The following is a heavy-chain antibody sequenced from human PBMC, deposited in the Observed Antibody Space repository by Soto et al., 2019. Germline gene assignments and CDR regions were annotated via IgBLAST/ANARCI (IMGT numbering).Heavy chain of an antibody. J-gene: IGHJ6*03. CDR1: GYTFTSYY. Sequence: GASVKVSCKASGYTFTSYYMHWVRQAPGQGLEWMGIINPSGGSTSYAQKFQGRVTMTRDTSTSTVYMELSSLRSEDTAVYYCARGPLYYDFWSRPFLMDVWGKGTTVTVSS. CDR3: ARGPLYYDFWSRPFLMDV. V-gene: IGHV1-46*03. CDR2: INPSGGST. D-gene: IGHD3-3*01.